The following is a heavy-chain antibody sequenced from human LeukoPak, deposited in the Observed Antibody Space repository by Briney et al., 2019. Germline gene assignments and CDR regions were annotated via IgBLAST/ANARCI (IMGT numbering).Heavy chain of an antibody. D-gene: IGHD2-8*01. CDR1: GFTFTSYA. CDR2: ISGAAITT. V-gene: IGHV3-23*01. J-gene: IGHJ4*02. CDR3: ARGGQSNDGFDF. Sequence: PGGSLRLSCAASGFTFTSYAMSWVRRAPGKGLEWVSGISGAAITTYYADSVKGRFTISRDNSKNTLDLQMNSLRAEDTAVYYCARGGQSNDGFDFWGQGTLVTVSS.